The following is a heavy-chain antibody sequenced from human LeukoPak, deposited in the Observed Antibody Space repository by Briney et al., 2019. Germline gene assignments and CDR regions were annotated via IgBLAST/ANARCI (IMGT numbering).Heavy chain of an antibody. CDR3: ARDGEGGYPVDY. D-gene: IGHD3-10*01. V-gene: IGHV3-74*01. Sequence: PGGSLRLSCAASGFTFSRYWMHWVRQALGKGLVWVSRIDSDGSSTTYADSVKGRFTISRDNVKNTLYLQMNSLRAEDTAVYYCARDGEGGYPVDYWGQGTLVTVSS. CDR1: GFTFSRYW. CDR2: IDSDGSST. J-gene: IGHJ4*02.